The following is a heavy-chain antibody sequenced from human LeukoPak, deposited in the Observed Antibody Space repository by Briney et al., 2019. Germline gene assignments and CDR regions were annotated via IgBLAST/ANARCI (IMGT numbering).Heavy chain of an antibody. Sequence: GGSLRLSCAASGFTFSSYAMSWVRQAPGKGLEWVLAFSGSGGSTYYADSVKGRFTISRDNSKNTLYLQMNSLRAEDTAVYYCAKPIGGGPGGYYFDYWGQGTLVTVSS. CDR1: GFTFSSYA. D-gene: IGHD2-15*01. J-gene: IGHJ4*02. V-gene: IGHV3-23*01. CDR2: FSGSGGST. CDR3: AKPIGGGPGGYYFDY.